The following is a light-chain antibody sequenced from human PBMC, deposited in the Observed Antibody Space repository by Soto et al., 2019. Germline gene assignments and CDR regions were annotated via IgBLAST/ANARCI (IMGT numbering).Light chain of an antibody. J-gene: IGKJ4*01. V-gene: IGKV3-11*01. CDR2: GAS. CDR3: QQRSNWPLT. CDR1: QSVVTN. Sequence: EIVLTQSPGTLSLSPGERATLSCRASQSVVTNLAWYRQKPGQAPRLLIFGASTRATGIPARFSGSGSGTDFTLTISSLEPEDFAVYYCQQRSNWPLTFGGGTKVDIK.